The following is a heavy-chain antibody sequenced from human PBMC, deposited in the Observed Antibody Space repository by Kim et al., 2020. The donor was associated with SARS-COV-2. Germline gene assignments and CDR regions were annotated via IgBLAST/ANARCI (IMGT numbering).Heavy chain of an antibody. D-gene: IGHD6-6*01. V-gene: IGHV4-34*01. CDR2: INHSGST. J-gene: IGHJ6*02. CDR1: GGSFSGYY. Sequence: SETLSLTCAVYGGSFSGYYWSWIRQPPGKGLEWIGEINHSGSTNYNPSLKSRVTISVDTSKNQFSLKLSSVTAADTAVYYCARVLAGWGSSSNYYYGMDVWGQGTTVTVSS. CDR3: ARVLAGWGSSSNYYYGMDV.